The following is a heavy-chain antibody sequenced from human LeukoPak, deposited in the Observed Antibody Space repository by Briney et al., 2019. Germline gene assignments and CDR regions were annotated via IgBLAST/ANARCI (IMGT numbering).Heavy chain of an antibody. CDR1: GFTFSSYA. V-gene: IGHV3-23*01. Sequence: PGGSLRLSCAASGFTFSSYAMSWVRQVPGKGLEWVSAISGSGGNTCYADSVKGRFTISRDNSKNTLFLQMNSLRAEDTAVYYCTKDTVDTTMVPYYFEYWGQGTLVTVSS. D-gene: IGHD5-18*01. CDR2: ISGSGGNT. J-gene: IGHJ4*02. CDR3: TKDTVDTTMVPYYFEY.